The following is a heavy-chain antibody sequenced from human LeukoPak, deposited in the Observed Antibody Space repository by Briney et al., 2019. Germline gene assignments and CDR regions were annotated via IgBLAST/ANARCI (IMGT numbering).Heavy chain of an antibody. J-gene: IGHJ3*02. V-gene: IGHV1-2*02. CDR2: INPASGAT. Sequence: ASVKVSCKTSGYTFTDSFIHWVRQAPGQGLEWMGWINPASGATDFAQKFQGRVTMTRDTSISTVYMEMTTLRSDDTAVYYCAGGRIFDIWGQGTMVIVSS. CDR1: GYTFTDSF. D-gene: IGHD2-15*01. CDR3: AGGRIFDI.